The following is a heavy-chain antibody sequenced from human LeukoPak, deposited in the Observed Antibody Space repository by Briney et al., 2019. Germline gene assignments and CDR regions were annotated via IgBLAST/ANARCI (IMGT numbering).Heavy chain of an antibody. D-gene: IGHD3-22*01. V-gene: IGHV4-59*08. CDR2: IYYSGGT. CDR3: ARTYYYDSSGQTAFDY. CDR1: GGSISSYY. J-gene: IGHJ4*02. Sequence: SETLSLTCTGSGGSISSYYWSWIRQPPGKGLEWIGYIYYSGGTNYNPSLKSRVTISVDTSKNQFSLKLSSVTAADTAVYYCARTYYYDSSGQTAFDYWGQGTLVTVSS.